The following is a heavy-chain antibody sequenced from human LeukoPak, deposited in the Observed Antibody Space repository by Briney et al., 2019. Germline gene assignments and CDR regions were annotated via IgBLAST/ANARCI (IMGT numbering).Heavy chain of an antibody. CDR2: ISAYNGNT. CDR1: GYTFTNYG. D-gene: IGHD3-3*01. V-gene: IGHV1-18*01. Sequence: ASVKVSCKASGYTFTNYGMNWVRQAPGQGLEWMGWISAYNGNTNYAQKLQGGVTMTTDTSTSTAYMELRSLRSDDTAVYYCARADYDFWSGYPLYYFDYWGQGTLVTVSS. J-gene: IGHJ4*02. CDR3: ARADYDFWSGYPLYYFDY.